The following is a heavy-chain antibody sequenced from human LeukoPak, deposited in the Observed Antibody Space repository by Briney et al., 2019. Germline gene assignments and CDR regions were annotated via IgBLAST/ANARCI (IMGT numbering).Heavy chain of an antibody. Sequence: GRSLRLSCAASGFTFDDYAMSWVRQAPGKGLEWVSAISGSGGSTYYADSVKGRFTISRDNSKNTLYLQMNSLRAEDTAVYYCATNAVSGWSYWGQGTLVTVSS. CDR1: GFTFDDYA. CDR2: ISGSGGST. CDR3: ATNAVSGWSY. D-gene: IGHD6-19*01. V-gene: IGHV3-23*01. J-gene: IGHJ4*02.